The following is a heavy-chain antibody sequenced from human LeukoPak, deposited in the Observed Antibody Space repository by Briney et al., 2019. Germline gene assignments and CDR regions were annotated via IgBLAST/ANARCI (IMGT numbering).Heavy chain of an antibody. V-gene: IGHV4-59*08. CDR2: IYYSGST. CDR3: ARRHCSSTSCHYYMDV. Sequence: SETLSLTCTVSGGSTSSYYWSWIRQPPGKGLEWIGYIYYSGSTNYNPSLKSRVTISVDTSKNQFSLKLSSVTAADTAVYYCARRHCSSTSCHYYMDVWGKGTTVTVSS. D-gene: IGHD2-2*01. CDR1: GGSTSSYY. J-gene: IGHJ6*03.